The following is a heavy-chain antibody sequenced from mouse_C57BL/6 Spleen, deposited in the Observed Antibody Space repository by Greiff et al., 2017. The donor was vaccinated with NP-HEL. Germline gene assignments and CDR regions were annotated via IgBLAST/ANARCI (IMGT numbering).Heavy chain of an antibody. V-gene: IGHV1-82*01. D-gene: IGHD2-4*01. Sequence: QVQLQQSGPELVKPGASVKISCKASGYAFSSSWMNWVKQRPGKGLEWIGRIYPGDGDTNYNGKFKGKATLTADKSSSTAYMQLSSLTSEDSAVYFCARKDIYYDYGWFAYWGQGTLVTVSA. CDR3: ARKDIYYDYGWFAY. J-gene: IGHJ3*01. CDR1: GYAFSSSW. CDR2: IYPGDGDT.